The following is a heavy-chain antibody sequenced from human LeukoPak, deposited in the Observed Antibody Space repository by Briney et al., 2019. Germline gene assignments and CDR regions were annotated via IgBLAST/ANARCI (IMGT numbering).Heavy chain of an antibody. CDR1: QFTFRSYG. CDR3: AKDWGSIYYYDNY. D-gene: IGHD3-22*01. CDR2: IWYDGSNK. Sequence: GRSLRLSCAASQFTFRSYGMHWVRQAPGKGLEWVAVIWYDGSNKYYSDSVKGRFTISRDNSKNTLYLQMNSLRAEDTAVYYCAKDWGSIYYYDNYWGQGTLVTVSS. V-gene: IGHV3-33*06. J-gene: IGHJ4*02.